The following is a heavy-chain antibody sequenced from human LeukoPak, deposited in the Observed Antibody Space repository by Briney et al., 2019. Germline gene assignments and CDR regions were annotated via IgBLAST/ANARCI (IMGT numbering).Heavy chain of an antibody. CDR1: GFTFRSHW. D-gene: IGHD5-24*01. CDR2: IKPDGIDK. CDR3: ATISAQTFDI. V-gene: IGHV3-7*01. Sequence: GGSLRLSCVGSGFTFRSHWVNWVRQSPGKGLEWVANIKPDGIDKYYVDSARGRFTVSRDNAKNSAFLQMTSLRAEDTAIYYCATISAQTFDIWAKGHWSPSLQ. J-gene: IGHJ3*02.